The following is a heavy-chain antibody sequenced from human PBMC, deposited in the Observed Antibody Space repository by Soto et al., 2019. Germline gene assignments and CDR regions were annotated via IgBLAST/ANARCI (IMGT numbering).Heavy chain of an antibody. V-gene: IGHV4-34*01. CDR3: ARHPPESYTHVYPLYYFGS. Sequence: SETLSLTCAVYGGSFSGYYWSWIRQPPGKGLEWIGEINHSGSTNYNPSLKSRVTISVDTSKNQFSLKLSSVTAADTAVYYCARHPPESYTHVYPLYYFGSWGQGSLVTVSS. D-gene: IGHD3-10*01. J-gene: IGHJ4*02. CDR2: INHSGST. CDR1: GGSFSGYY.